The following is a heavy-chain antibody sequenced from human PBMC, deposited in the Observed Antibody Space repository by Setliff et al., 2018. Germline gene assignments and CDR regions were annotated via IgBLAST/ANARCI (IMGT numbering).Heavy chain of an antibody. CDR1: GYTFTSYG. J-gene: IGHJ5*02. CDR3: VRAPPTVVIPPGRAFFDP. CDR2: ISAYNGNI. V-gene: IGHV1-18*01. Sequence: GASVKVSCKASGYTFTSYGVSWVRQAPGQGLEWMGWISAYNGNINYAQKFQGRVTMTTDAYTSTANMELRSLRSDDTAVYYCVRAPPTVVIPPGRAFFDPWGQGTLGTVS. D-gene: IGHD2-2*01.